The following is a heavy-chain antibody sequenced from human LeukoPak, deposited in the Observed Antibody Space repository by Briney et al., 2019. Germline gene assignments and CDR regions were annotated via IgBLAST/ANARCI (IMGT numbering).Heavy chain of an antibody. V-gene: IGHV3-21*01. Sequence: GGSLRLSCAASGFTFSSYSMNWVRQAPGKGLEWVSSISSSSSYIYYADPVKGRFTISRDNAKNSLYLQMNSLRAEDTAVYYCARDSYYDILTGYRYYFDYWGQGTLVTVSS. CDR1: GFTFSSYS. CDR2: ISSSSSYI. CDR3: ARDSYYDILTGYRYYFDY. J-gene: IGHJ4*02. D-gene: IGHD3-9*01.